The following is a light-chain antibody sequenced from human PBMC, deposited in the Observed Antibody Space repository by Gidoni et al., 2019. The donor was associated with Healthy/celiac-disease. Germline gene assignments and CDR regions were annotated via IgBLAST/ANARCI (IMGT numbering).Light chain of an antibody. V-gene: IGLV2-14*01. Sequence: QSALTQPASVPGSPGPSITISCTGTSSDVGGYNYVSWYQQHPGKAPKLMIYEVSNRPSGVSNRFSGSKSGNTASLTISGLQAEDEADYYCSSYTSSSGVFGGGTKLTVL. CDR2: EVS. J-gene: IGLJ2*01. CDR1: SSDVGGYNY. CDR3: SSYTSSSGV.